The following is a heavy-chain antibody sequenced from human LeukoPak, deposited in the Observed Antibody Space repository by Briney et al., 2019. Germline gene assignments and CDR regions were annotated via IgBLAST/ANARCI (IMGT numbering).Heavy chain of an antibody. CDR2: ISYDGSNK. J-gene: IGHJ4*02. Sequence: GGSLRLSCAASGFTFSSYGMHWVRQAPGKGLEWVALISYDGSNKYYADSVKGRFTISRDNSKSTLYLQMNSLRAEDTAVYYCARMPYERSLGGFDYWGQGTLVTVSS. CDR3: ARMPYERSLGGFDY. CDR1: GFTFSSYG. V-gene: IGHV3-30*03. D-gene: IGHD5-12*01.